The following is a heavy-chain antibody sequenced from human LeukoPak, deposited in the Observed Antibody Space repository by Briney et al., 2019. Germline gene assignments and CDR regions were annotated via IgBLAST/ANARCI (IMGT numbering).Heavy chain of an antibody. J-gene: IGHJ4*02. V-gene: IGHV1-46*01. Sequence: ASVKVSCKASGYTFTSCYMHWVRQAPGQGLEWMGIINPSGGSTSYAQKFQGRVTMTRDTSTSTVYMGLSSLRSEDTAVYYCARDLPRGAVDYWGQGTLVTVSS. CDR3: ARDLPRGAVDY. D-gene: IGHD1-26*01. CDR2: INPSGGST. CDR1: GYTFTSCY.